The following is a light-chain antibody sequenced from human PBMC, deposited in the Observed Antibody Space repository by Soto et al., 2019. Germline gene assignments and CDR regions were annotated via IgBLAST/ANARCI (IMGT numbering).Light chain of an antibody. V-gene: IGKV3D-15*01. CDR3: QQYYKWPAIT. CDR2: GAS. CDR1: QSVSSN. Sequence: EIVMTQSPGTLSVSPGERATLSCRASQSVSSNLAWYQQKPGQAPRLLIYGASSRATGIPARFSGSGSGTEFTLTISSLQSEDFVVYYCQQYYKWPAITFGQGTRLEIK. J-gene: IGKJ5*01.